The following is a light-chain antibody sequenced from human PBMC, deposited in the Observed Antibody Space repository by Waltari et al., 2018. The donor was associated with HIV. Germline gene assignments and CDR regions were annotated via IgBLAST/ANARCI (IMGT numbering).Light chain of an antibody. CDR3: GRWDSGRSTVV. V-gene: IGLV1-51*01. CDR1: SSNIGSND. CDR2: DND. Sequence: QSVLTQPPPVSAAPGQRVPISCSGSSSNIGSNDVSWYQQLPGTAPKLLMFDNDKRPSGVPDRFSGYRSCRYATPLTTGLQPGDEDDDYYGRWDSGRSTVVFGGGTKLTVL. J-gene: IGLJ3*02.